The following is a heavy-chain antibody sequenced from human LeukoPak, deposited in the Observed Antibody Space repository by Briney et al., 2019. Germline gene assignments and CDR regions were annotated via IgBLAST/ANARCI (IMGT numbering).Heavy chain of an antibody. CDR2: ISWNSGSI. CDR3: AKSSGAIAAYCFDY. J-gene: IGHJ4*02. D-gene: IGHD6-25*01. CDR1: GFTFDDYA. V-gene: IGHV3-9*01. Sequence: GRSLRLSCAASGFTFDDYAMHWVRQAPGKGLEWVSGISWNSGSIGYADSVKGRFTISRDNAKNSLYLQMNSLRAEDTALYYCAKSSGAIAAYCFDYWGQGTLVTVSS.